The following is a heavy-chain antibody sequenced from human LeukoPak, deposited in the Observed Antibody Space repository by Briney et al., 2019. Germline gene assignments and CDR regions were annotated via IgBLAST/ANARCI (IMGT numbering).Heavy chain of an antibody. CDR1: GFSFSNFA. V-gene: IGHV3-23*01. J-gene: IGHJ4*02. D-gene: IGHD2-2*01. Sequence: PGGSLRLSCAASGFSFSNFAVGWVRQAPGKGLEWVSTIASGFNTYSADSVKGRFTISRDNSKNTLYLQMDSLRAEDTAIYYCARQMHSTSWYGRYYFDSWGQGTLVTVSS. CDR2: IASGFNT. CDR3: ARQMHSTSWYGRYYFDS.